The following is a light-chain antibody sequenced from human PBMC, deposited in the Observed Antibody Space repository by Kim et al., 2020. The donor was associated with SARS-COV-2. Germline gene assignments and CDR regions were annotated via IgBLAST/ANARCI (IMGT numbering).Light chain of an antibody. V-gene: IGKV3-15*01. CDR2: GAS. CDR3: QQYNKWPPWT. J-gene: IGKJ1*01. Sequence: EIVMTQSPATLSVSPGERATLSCRASQSVSSNLAWYQQKPGQAPRLLIYGASTRATGIPVRFSGSGSGTEFTLTISSLQSEDFAVYYCQQYNKWPPWTFGQGTKVDIK. CDR1: QSVSSN.